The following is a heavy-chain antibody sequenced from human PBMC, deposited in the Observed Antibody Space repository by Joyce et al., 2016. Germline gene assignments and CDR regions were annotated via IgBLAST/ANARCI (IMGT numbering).Heavy chain of an antibody. D-gene: IGHD3-22*01. CDR2: VSSCGIA. CDR3: ARALSDYYDATGFQNWFDP. CDR1: GDSISGGSYF. V-gene: IGHV4-39*07. J-gene: IGHJ5*02. Sequence: QLQLQESGPGLVKPSETLSLTCSVSGDSISGGSYFWGWIRQPRGKGLEWIGTVSSCGIAHYSPSLESRLTIFLDPSKNHFSLTLASVTAADSAVYYCARALSDYYDATGFQNWFDPWGQGTLVTVSS.